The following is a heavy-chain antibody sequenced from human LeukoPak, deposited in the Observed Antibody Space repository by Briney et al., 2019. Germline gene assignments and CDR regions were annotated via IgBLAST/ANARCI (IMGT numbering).Heavy chain of an antibody. CDR1: GFTFSNYG. Sequence: GGSLRLSCAASGFTFSNYGIHWVRQAPGKGLEWVALIWYDGSTKHYADSVKGRFTTSRDNFKNTVYLKMNSLRADDTAVYYCAKDRITAAGNWYYDLWGRGTLVTVSS. J-gene: IGHJ2*01. CDR2: IWYDGSTK. V-gene: IGHV3-33*06. CDR3: AKDRITAAGNWYYDL. D-gene: IGHD6-13*01.